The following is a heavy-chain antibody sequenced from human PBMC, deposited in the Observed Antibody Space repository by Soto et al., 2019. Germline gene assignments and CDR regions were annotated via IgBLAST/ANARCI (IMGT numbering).Heavy chain of an antibody. CDR3: AKSRYSSGLDAFDM. J-gene: IGHJ3*02. CDR2: ISYDGNNK. CDR1: GFMFNSYG. Sequence: QVQLVESGGGVVQPGRSLRLSCAASGFMFNSYGMHWVRQAPGKGLEWVAVISYDGNNKYYAESVKGRFTISRDNSKNTRYLQMNSLRAEDTAVYYCAKSRYSSGLDAFDMWGQGTMVTVSS. D-gene: IGHD6-19*01. V-gene: IGHV3-30*18.